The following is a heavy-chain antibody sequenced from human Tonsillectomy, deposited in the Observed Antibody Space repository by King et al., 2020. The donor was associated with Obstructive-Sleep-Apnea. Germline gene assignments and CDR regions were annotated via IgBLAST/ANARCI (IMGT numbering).Heavy chain of an antibody. CDR1: GGSISSGNW. CDR3: ARQDETNESYYLGY. V-gene: IGHV4-4*02. D-gene: IGHD1-26*01. CDR2: IYHTGSTKSS. Sequence: QLQESGPGLVKPSGTLSLTCAVSGGSISSGNWWSWVRQSPGKGLEWIGEIYHTGSTKSSNYNPSLTSRVSISVDKSKNQLSLKLSSVTAADTAMYYWARQDETNESYYLGYWGQGALVTVSS. J-gene: IGHJ4*02.